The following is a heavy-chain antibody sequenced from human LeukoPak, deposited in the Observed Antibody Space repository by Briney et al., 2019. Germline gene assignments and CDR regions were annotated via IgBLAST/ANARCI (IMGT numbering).Heavy chain of an antibody. CDR3: ARESGSYEAYFDY. Sequence: GASVKVSCKASGGTFSSYAISWVRQAPGQGLEWMGRIFPIFATANYAQKFQGRVTITADESTSTAYMELSSLRSEDTAVYYCARESGSYEAYFDYGGQGTLVTVSS. CDR2: IFPIFATA. V-gene: IGHV1-69*13. CDR1: GGTFSSYA. D-gene: IGHD1-26*01. J-gene: IGHJ4*02.